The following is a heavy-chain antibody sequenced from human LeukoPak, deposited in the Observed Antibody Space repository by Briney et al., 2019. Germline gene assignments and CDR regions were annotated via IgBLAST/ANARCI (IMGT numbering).Heavy chain of an antibody. J-gene: IGHJ4*02. Sequence: ASVKVSCKASGYTFTGYYMHWVRQAPGQGLEWMGWINPNSGGTNYAQKFQGRVTMTRDTSISTAYMELSRLRSDYTAVYYCARDGALTGIYSFDYWGQGTLVTVSS. CDR1: GYTFTGYY. V-gene: IGHV1-2*02. D-gene: IGHD1-14*01. CDR3: ARDGALTGIYSFDY. CDR2: INPNSGGT.